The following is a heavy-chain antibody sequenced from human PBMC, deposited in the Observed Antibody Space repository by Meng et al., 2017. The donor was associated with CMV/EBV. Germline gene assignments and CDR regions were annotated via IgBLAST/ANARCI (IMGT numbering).Heavy chain of an antibody. CDR2: INPNSGGT. CDR1: GYTFTGYY. CDR3: ARAEWELTRDYGMDV. Sequence: ASVKVSCKGSGYTFTGYYMHWVRQAPGQGLEWMGWINPNSGGTNYAQKFQGRVTMTRDTSISTAYMELSRLRSDDTAVYYCARAEWELTRDYGMDVWGQGTTVTVSS. J-gene: IGHJ6*02. D-gene: IGHD1-26*01. V-gene: IGHV1-2*02.